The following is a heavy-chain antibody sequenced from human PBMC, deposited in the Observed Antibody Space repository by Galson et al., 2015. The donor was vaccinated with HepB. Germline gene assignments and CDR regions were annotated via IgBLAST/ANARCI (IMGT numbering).Heavy chain of an antibody. D-gene: IGHD2-8*02. CDR3: ASGGKFCTGGSCQH. CDR1: GFTFSDFA. V-gene: IGHV3-23*01. J-gene: IGHJ1*01. Sequence: SLRLSCAASGFTFSDFAMTWVRQTPGMGLEWVSAISGDSNYIYYGDSVKGRFTISRDNSKNTLYLQMNSLRAEDTAAYYCASGGKFCTGGSCQHWGQGTLVTVSP. CDR2: ISGDSNYI.